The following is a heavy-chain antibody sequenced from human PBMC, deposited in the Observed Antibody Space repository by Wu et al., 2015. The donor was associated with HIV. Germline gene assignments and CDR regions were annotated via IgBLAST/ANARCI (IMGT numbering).Heavy chain of an antibody. D-gene: IGHD2-21*01. V-gene: IGHV1-8*01. CDR2: VNPKTGNT. Sequence: QVLLVQSGAEVKKPGASVKVSCEASGYSFTTYDINWVRQAPGQGLEWMGWVNPKTGNTGSAQKFQDRVIMTTNTSTTTANMELSSLTSEDTGVYYCARQLWTDGGYWGQGTLVTVSS. J-gene: IGHJ4*02. CDR3: ARQLWTDGGY. CDR1: GYSFTTYD.